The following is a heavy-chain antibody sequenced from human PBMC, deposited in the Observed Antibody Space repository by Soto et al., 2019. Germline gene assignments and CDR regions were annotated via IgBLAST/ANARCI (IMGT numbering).Heavy chain of an antibody. CDR1: GFTFSSYG. V-gene: IGHV3-33*01. Sequence: PGGSLRLSCAASGFTFSSYGMHWVRQAPGKGLEWVAVIWYDGSNKYYADSVKGRFTISRDNSKNTLYLQMNSLRAEDTAVYYCARDSRDQWELLPFSAFDIWGQGTTVTVSS. CDR2: IWYDGSNK. CDR3: ARDSRDQWELLPFSAFDI. J-gene: IGHJ3*02. D-gene: IGHD1-26*01.